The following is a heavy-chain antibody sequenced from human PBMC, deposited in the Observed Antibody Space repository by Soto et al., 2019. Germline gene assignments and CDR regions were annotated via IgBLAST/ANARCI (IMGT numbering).Heavy chain of an antibody. V-gene: IGHV1-69*12. Sequence: QVQLVQSGAEVKKPGSSVKVSCKASGGTFRSYAISWVRQAPGQGLEWRGGIIPIFGTANYAQKFQGRVTITADESTSTAYMELSSLRSEDTAVYYCARRGSYCSRGSCYFAPFFDYWGQGTLVTVSS. J-gene: IGHJ4*02. D-gene: IGHD2-15*01. CDR2: IIPIFGTA. CDR1: GGTFRSYA. CDR3: ARRGSYCSRGSCYFAPFFDY.